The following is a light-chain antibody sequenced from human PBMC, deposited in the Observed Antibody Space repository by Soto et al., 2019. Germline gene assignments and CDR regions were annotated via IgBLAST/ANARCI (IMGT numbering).Light chain of an antibody. CDR3: LQDYTYPRT. J-gene: IGKJ4*01. V-gene: IGKV1-6*01. Sequence: AIEMTQSPSSLSVSVGYRFTITCRASQGIRHDLGWYQQKPGKAPELLIYAASILQSGVPSRFSGSGSGTDFTLTITSLQPEDFAIYYCLQDYTYPRTFGGGTTGDIK. CDR2: AAS. CDR1: QGIRHD.